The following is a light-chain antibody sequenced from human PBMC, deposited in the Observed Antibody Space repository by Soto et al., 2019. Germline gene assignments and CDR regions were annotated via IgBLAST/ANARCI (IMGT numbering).Light chain of an antibody. CDR1: SSDVGEYDY. CDR3: SSYAGYYSFV. V-gene: IGLV2-11*01. CDR2: DVN. J-gene: IGLJ3*02. Sequence: QSALTQPRSVSGSPGQSVTISCTGTSSDVGEYDYVSWYQQHPGKAPKVIIYDVNKRPSGVPDRLSGSKTGNTASLTISGLQAEDEADYYCSSYAGYYSFVFGGGTKLTVL.